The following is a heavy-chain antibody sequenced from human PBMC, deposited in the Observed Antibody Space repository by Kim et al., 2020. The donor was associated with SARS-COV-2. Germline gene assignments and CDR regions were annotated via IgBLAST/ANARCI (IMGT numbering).Heavy chain of an antibody. J-gene: IGHJ4*02. Sequence: SETLSLTCAVYGGSFSGYYWSWIRQPPGKGLEWIGEINHSGSTNYNPSLKSRVTISVDTSKNQFSLKLSSVTAADTAVYYCARGPEWFGELSIDYWGQGTLVTVSS. V-gene: IGHV4-34*01. CDR3: ARGPEWFGELSIDY. CDR1: GGSFSGYY. D-gene: IGHD3-10*01. CDR2: INHSGST.